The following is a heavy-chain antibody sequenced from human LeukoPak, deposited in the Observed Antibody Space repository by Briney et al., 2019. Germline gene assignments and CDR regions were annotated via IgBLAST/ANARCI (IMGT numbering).Heavy chain of an antibody. D-gene: IGHD3-16*01. CDR1: GGSFSGDY. V-gene: IGHV4-34*01. Sequence: PSETLSLTCAVYGGSFSGDYWNWIRQPPGKGLEWIGEIDHSGSTNYNPSLKSRVTISVDTSKNQFSLKLSSVTAADTAVYYCARPHLGRAFDNWGQGTMVTVSS. J-gene: IGHJ3*02. CDR2: IDHSGST. CDR3: ARPHLGRAFDN.